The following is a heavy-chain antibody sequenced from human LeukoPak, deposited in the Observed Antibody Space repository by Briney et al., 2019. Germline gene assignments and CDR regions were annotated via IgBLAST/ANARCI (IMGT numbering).Heavy chain of an antibody. J-gene: IGHJ3*02. D-gene: IGHD3-22*01. Sequence: SGTLSLTCAVSGGSISSYYWSWIRQPPGKGLEWIGYIYYSGSTNYNPSLKSRVTISVDTSKNQFSLKLSSVTAADTAVYYCARLYDSSGYDAFDIWGQGTMVTVSS. V-gene: IGHV4-59*08. CDR2: IYYSGST. CDR3: ARLYDSSGYDAFDI. CDR1: GGSISSYY.